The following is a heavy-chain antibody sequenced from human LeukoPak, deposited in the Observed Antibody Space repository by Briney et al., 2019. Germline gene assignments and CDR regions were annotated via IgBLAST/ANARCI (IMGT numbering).Heavy chain of an antibody. J-gene: IGHJ4*02. CDR2: IYSGGST. D-gene: IGHD1-14*01. CDR1: GFTVSGNY. V-gene: IGHV3-53*01. Sequence: GGPLRLSCAASGFTVSGNYMSWVRQAPGKGLEWVSIIYSGGSTYYADSVKGRFTISRDNSKNTLYLQLNSLRAGDTAVYYCARGNPGGEFYWGEGALVTVSS. CDR3: ARGNPGGEFY.